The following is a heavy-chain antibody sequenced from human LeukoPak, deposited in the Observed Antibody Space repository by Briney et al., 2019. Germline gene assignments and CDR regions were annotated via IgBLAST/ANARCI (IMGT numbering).Heavy chain of an antibody. CDR3: ARRGADHRDYYYYYMDV. Sequence: PSETLSLTCTVSGGSISSSSYYWGWIRQPPGKGLEWIGSIYYSGSTYYNPSLKSRVTILVDTSKNQFSLKLSSVTAADTAVYYCARRGADHRDYYYYYMDVWGKGTTVTISS. CDR1: GGSISSSSYY. D-gene: IGHD1-14*01. CDR2: IYYSGST. J-gene: IGHJ6*03. V-gene: IGHV4-39*07.